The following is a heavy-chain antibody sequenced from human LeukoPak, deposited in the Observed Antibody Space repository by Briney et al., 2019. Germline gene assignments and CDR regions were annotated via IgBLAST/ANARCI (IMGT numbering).Heavy chain of an antibody. CDR3: ARGARGAYFDY. CDR2: IYGADTI. D-gene: IGHD4/OR15-4a*01. Sequence: GGCLRLSCAGSGFIFSAFEMNWVRQAPGKGLEWVSCIYGADTIYYADFVKDRFTISRDSNRNILYLQMNSLRADDTAVYYCARGARGAYFDYWGQGTLVTGSS. CDR1: GFIFSAFE. V-gene: IGHV3-66*01. J-gene: IGHJ4*02.